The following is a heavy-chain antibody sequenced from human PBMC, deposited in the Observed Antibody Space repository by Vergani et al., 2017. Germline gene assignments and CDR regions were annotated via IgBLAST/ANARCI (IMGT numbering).Heavy chain of an antibody. Sequence: QVQLVESGGGVVQPGRSLRLSCAASGFSFSSFGFHWVRQAPGKGLEWVAFIHYDGSNKYYADSVKGRFTISRDNSKNTLYLQMNSLRAEDTAVYYCAKDLVVAGTLEYYFDYWGQGTLVTVSS. CDR2: IHYDGSNK. D-gene: IGHD6-19*01. J-gene: IGHJ4*02. CDR3: AKDLVVAGTLEYYFDY. V-gene: IGHV3-30*02. CDR1: GFSFSSFG.